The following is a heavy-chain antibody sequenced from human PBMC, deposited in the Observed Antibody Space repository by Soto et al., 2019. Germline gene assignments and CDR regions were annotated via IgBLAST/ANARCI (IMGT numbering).Heavy chain of an antibody. Sequence: PGGSLRLSCAASGFTFSSYGMHWVRQAPGKGLEWVAVISYDGSNKYYADSVKGRFTISRDNSKNTLYLQMNSLRAEDTAVYYCAKDRDQAGILIIAVAGTWLDYWGQGTLVTVSS. J-gene: IGHJ4*02. D-gene: IGHD6-19*01. CDR1: GFTFSSYG. V-gene: IGHV3-30*18. CDR2: ISYDGSNK. CDR3: AKDRDQAGILIIAVAGTWLDY.